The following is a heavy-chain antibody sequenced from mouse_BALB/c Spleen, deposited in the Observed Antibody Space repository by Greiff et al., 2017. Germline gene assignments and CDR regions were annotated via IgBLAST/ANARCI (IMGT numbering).Heavy chain of an antibody. CDR2: ISSGGST. V-gene: IGHV5-6-5*01. CDR1: GFTFSSYA. J-gene: IGHJ2*01. CDR3: ARAPTMITRYYFDY. Sequence: EVHLVESGGGLVKPGGSLKLSCAASGFTFSSYAMSWVRQTPEKRLEWVASISSGGSTYYPDSVKGRFTISRDNARNILYLQMSSLRSEDTAMYYCARAPTMITRYYFDYWGQGTTLTVSS. D-gene: IGHD2-4*01.